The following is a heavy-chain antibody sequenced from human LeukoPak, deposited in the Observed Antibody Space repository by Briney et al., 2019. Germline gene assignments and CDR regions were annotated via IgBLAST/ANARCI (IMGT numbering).Heavy chain of an antibody. CDR2: INTNTGNP. Sequence: ASVKVSCKASGYTFTSYAMNWVRQAPGQGLEWMGWINTNTGNPTYAQGFTGRFVFSLDTSVSTAYLQISSLKAEDTAVYYCARDQGQLEDNWFDPWGQGTLVTVSS. CDR3: ARDQGQLEDNWFDP. D-gene: IGHD6-13*01. V-gene: IGHV7-4-1*02. CDR1: GYTFTSYA. J-gene: IGHJ5*02.